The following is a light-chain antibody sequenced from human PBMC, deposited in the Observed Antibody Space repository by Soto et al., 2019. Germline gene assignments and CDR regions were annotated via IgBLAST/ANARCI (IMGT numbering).Light chain of an antibody. Sequence: QSVLTQPASVSGSPGQTITISCTGTGRDVGGYNYVSWYQQHPGKAPKLMIYDVSNRPSGVSNRFSGSKSGNTASLTISGLQAEDGADYYCSSYTSTSTLVVFGGGTKLTVL. J-gene: IGLJ2*01. V-gene: IGLV2-14*03. CDR1: GRDVGGYNY. CDR2: DVS. CDR3: SSYTSTSTLVV.